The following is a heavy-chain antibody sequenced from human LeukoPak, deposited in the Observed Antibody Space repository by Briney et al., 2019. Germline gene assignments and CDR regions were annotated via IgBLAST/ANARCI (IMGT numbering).Heavy chain of an antibody. D-gene: IGHD1-26*01. CDR2: IYHSGST. Sequence: SETLSLTCTVSGGSIGSSTYYWGWIRQPPGKGLEWIGSIYHSGSTNYNPSLKSRVTISVDTSKNQFSLKLSSVTAADTAVYYCARDDTTGAPYWGQGTLVTVSS. CDR3: ARDDTTGAPY. V-gene: IGHV4-39*07. J-gene: IGHJ4*02. CDR1: GGSIGSSTYY.